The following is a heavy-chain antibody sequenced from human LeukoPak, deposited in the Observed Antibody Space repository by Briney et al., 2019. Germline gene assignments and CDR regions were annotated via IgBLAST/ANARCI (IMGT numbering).Heavy chain of an antibody. D-gene: IGHD5-12*01. CDR3: ARHARYSGYDRSDAFDI. CDR1: GYTFTGYY. J-gene: IGHJ3*02. Sequence: ASVKVSCKASGYTFTGYYMHWVRQAPGQGLEWMGWINPNSGGTNYAQKFQGRVTMTRDTSISTAYMELSRLRSDDTAVYYCARHARYSGYDRSDAFDIWGQGTMVTVSS. CDR2: INPNSGGT. V-gene: IGHV1-2*02.